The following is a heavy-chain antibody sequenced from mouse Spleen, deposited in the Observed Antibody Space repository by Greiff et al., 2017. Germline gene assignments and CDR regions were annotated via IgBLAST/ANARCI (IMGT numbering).Heavy chain of an antibody. J-gene: IGHJ4*01. CDR1: GFTFSSFG. D-gene: IGHD2-14*01. CDR2: ISSGSSTI. CDR3: ARHVGDRYDAMDY. V-gene: IGHV5-17*02. Sequence: EVKVEESGGGLVKPGGSLKLSCAASGFTFSSFGMHWVRQAPEKGLEWVAYISSGSSTIYYADTVKGRFTISRDNPKNTLFLQMTSLRSEDTAMYYCARHVGDRYDAMDYWGQGTSVTVSS.